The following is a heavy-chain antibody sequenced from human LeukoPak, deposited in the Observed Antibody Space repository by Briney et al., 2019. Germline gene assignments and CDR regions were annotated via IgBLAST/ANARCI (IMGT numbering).Heavy chain of an antibody. J-gene: IGHJ3*02. V-gene: IGHV4-30-2*01. CDR1: GGSISSGGYS. D-gene: IGHD3-22*01. Sequence: SQTLSLTCAVSGGSISSGGYSWSWLRQPPGKGLEWIGYIYHSGSTYYNPSLKSRVTISVDRSKNQFSLKLSSVTAADTAVYYCARGKYYYDSSGYSSDAFDIWGQGTMVTVSS. CDR3: ARGKYYYDSSGYSSDAFDI. CDR2: IYHSGST.